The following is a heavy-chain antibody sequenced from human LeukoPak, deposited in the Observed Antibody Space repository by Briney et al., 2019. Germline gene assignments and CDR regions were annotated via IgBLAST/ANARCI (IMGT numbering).Heavy chain of an antibody. CDR3: AKSLTMVVTQSAFDI. Sequence: PGGSLRLSCAASGFTFSSYAMSWVRQAPGKGLEWVSAISGSGGSTYYADSVRGRFTISRDNSKNTLYLQMNSLRAEDTAVYYCAKSLTMVVTQSAFDIWGQGTVVTVSS. D-gene: IGHD4-23*01. CDR2: ISGSGGST. V-gene: IGHV3-23*01. CDR1: GFTFSSYA. J-gene: IGHJ3*02.